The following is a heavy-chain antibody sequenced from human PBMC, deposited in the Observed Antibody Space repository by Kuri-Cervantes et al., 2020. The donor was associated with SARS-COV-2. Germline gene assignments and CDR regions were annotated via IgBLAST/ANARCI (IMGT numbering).Heavy chain of an antibody. CDR1: GFTFSNAW. Sequence: GESLKISCAASGFTFSNAWMNWVRQAPGKGLEWVSYISSSGSTIYYADSVKGRFTISRDNAKNSLYLQMNSLRAEDTAVYYCARERQLENYYYGMDVWGQGTTVTVSS. V-gene: IGHV3-48*04. J-gene: IGHJ6*02. CDR3: ARERQLENYYYGMDV. CDR2: ISSSGSTI. D-gene: IGHD6-6*01.